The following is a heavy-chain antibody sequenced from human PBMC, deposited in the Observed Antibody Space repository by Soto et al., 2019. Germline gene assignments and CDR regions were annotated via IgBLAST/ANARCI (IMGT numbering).Heavy chain of an antibody. D-gene: IGHD3-16*01. CDR1: GFTLSGYC. CDR3: GRTFRDGLLGLDP. Sequence: GGSLRLSCAASGFTLSGYCLTWVRQAPGKGLVWLSRICHDGTIEIYSDSVKGRFSISRDIAKNTLYLQMTSLRAEDAAIYYCGRTFRDGLLGLDPWGQGTLVTVSS. J-gene: IGHJ5*02. CDR2: ICHDGTIE. V-gene: IGHV3-74*01.